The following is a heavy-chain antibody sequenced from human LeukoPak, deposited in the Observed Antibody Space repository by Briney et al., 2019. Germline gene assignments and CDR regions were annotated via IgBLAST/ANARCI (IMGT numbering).Heavy chain of an antibody. J-gene: IGHJ5*02. CDR3: ARDSSGWYGGFDP. D-gene: IGHD6-19*01. CDR2: ISSSSSYT. CDR1: GFTFSDYY. Sequence: GGSLRLSCAASGFTFSDYYMCWIRQAPGKGLEWVSYISSSSSYTNYADSVKGRFTISRDNAKNSLYLQMNSLRAEDTAVYYCARDSSGWYGGFDPRGQGTMVTVSS. V-gene: IGHV3-11*05.